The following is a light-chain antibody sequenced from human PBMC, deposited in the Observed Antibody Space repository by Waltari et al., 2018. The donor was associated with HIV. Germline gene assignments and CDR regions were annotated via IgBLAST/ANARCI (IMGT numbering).Light chain of an antibody. V-gene: IGKV3-20*01. J-gene: IGKJ1*01. CDR1: QTISDNN. Sequence: EIVLTQSPGTLSLSPGDRATLPCRASQTISDNNLVLYQQKPGQSPRLLMFGASNRPTGIPDRFSGGGSGTDFTLTINRLEPEDFAMYYCQQYGSSRWTFGPGTQVEIK. CDR2: GAS. CDR3: QQYGSSRWT.